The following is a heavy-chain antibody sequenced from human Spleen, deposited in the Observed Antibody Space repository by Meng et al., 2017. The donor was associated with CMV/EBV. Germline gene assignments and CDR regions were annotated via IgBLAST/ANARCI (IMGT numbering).Heavy chain of an antibody. D-gene: IGHD3-22*01. J-gene: IGHJ4*02. CDR3: ARERYYYDSSGYSQSGFDH. V-gene: IGHV3-53*01. Sequence: GESLKISCAASGFTVSSNYMSWVRQAPGKGLEWVSVIYSGGSTYYADSVKGRFTISRDNSKNTLYLQMNSLRAEDTAVYYCARERYYYDSSGYSQSGFDHWGQGTLVTVSS. CDR2: IYSGGST. CDR1: GFTVSSNY.